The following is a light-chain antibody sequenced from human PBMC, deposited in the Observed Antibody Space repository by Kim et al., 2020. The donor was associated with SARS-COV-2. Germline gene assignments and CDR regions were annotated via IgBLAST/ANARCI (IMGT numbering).Light chain of an antibody. V-gene: IGKV3-20*01. Sequence: SPGERATLSCRASQSISSIYLVWYQQKPGQAPRLLIYGASSRATGIPDRFSGSGSGTDFTLTISRLEPEDFAVYYCQQYGSSPWTFGQGTKVDIK. J-gene: IGKJ1*01. CDR1: QSISSIY. CDR3: QQYGSSPWT. CDR2: GAS.